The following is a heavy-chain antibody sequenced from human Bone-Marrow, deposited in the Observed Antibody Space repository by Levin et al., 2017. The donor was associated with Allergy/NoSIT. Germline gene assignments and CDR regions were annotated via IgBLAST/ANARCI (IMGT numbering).Heavy chain of an antibody. CDR2: IKQDGGDK. CDR1: GFTFSSQS. V-gene: IGHV3-7*01. CDR3: ARSRSALN. J-gene: IGHJ4*02. D-gene: IGHD2-15*01. Sequence: GGSLRLSCAGSGFTFSSQSMTWVRQAPGKGLEWVANIKQDGGDKYYVDSVRGRFTISRDNAKNSLYLQMNSLRVEDTAVYYCARSRSALNWGQGALVTVSS.